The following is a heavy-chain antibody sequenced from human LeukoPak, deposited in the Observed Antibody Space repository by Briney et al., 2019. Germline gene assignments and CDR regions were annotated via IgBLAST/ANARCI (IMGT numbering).Heavy chain of an antibody. CDR2: IRYDGSNK. Sequence: GGSLRLSCAASGFTFSSYGMHWVRQAPGKGLEWVAFIRYDGSNKYYADSVKGRFTISRDNSKNTLYLQMNSLRAEDTAVYCCAKDSHDYYGSGSLRSYYNYGMDVWGQGTTVTVSS. D-gene: IGHD3-10*01. J-gene: IGHJ6*02. CDR1: GFTFSSYG. CDR3: AKDSHDYYGSGSLRSYYNYGMDV. V-gene: IGHV3-30*02.